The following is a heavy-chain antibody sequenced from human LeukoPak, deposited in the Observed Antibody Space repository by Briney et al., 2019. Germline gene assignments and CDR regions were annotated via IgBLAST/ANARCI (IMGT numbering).Heavy chain of an antibody. Sequence: GGSLRLSCAAPGFTFSSYSMNWVRQAPGKGLEWVSYISSSSSTIYYADSVKGRFTISRDNAKNSLYLQMNSLRAEDTAVYYCAREEGIVVVPAAIGVEYYYYYMDVWGKGTTVTVSS. CDR1: GFTFSSYS. CDR3: AREEGIVVVPAAIGVEYYYYYMDV. V-gene: IGHV3-48*01. D-gene: IGHD2-2*01. J-gene: IGHJ6*03. CDR2: ISSSSSTI.